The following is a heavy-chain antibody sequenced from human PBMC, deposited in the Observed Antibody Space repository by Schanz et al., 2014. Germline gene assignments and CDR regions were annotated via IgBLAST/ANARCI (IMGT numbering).Heavy chain of an antibody. Sequence: QVLLKESGPGVVKPSGTLSLTCAVSGGSIISSTWWGWVRQPPGKGLEWIGEIYHNGDTSFNPSLKSRATMSVDKSKKEFSLRLTSLTAADTALYYCVRGVGAWEQRIFDYWGKGTLVTVSS. J-gene: IGHJ4*02. V-gene: IGHV4-4*02. CDR2: IYHNGDT. D-gene: IGHD1-26*01. CDR1: GGSIISSTW. CDR3: VRGVGAWEQRIFDY.